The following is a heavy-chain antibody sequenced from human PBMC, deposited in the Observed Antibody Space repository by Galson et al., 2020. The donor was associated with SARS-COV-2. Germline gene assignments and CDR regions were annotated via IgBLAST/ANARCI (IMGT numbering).Heavy chain of an antibody. J-gene: IGHJ4*02. D-gene: IGHD3-16*02. CDR1: GFTFSSYA. CDR3: AKRHYDYIWGSYRDATTNFDY. Sequence: GGSLRLSCAASGFTFSSYAMSWVRQAPGKGLEWVSAISGSGGSTYYADSVKGRFTISRDNSKNTLYLQMNSLRAEDTAVYYCAKRHYDYIWGSYRDATTNFDYWGQGTLVTVSS. CDR2: ISGSGGST. V-gene: IGHV3-23*01.